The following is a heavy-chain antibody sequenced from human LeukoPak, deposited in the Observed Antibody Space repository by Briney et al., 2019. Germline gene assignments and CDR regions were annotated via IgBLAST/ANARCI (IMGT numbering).Heavy chain of an antibody. D-gene: IGHD1-26*01. J-gene: IGHJ4*02. CDR1: GYTFTSYG. V-gene: IGHV1-18*01. CDR2: ISAYNGNT. Sequence: ASVKVSCKASGYTFTSYGISWVRQAPGQGLEWMGWISAYNGNTNYAQKLQGRVTMTTDTSTSTAYMELRSLRSDDTAVYYCARARGSYFQEYFDYWGQGTLVTVSS. CDR3: ARARGSYFQEYFDY.